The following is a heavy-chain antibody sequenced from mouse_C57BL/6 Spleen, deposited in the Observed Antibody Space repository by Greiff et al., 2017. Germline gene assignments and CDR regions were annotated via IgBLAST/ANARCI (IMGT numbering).Heavy chain of an antibody. D-gene: IGHD3-3*01. CDR2: IYPGDGDT. CDR3: ARKGREYAMDY. V-gene: IGHV1-80*01. CDR1: GYAFSSYW. J-gene: IGHJ4*01. Sequence: QVQLQQSGAELVKPGASVKISCKASGYAFSSYWMNWVKQRPGKGLEWIGQIYPGDGDTNYNGKFKGKATLTADKSSSTAYMQLSSLTSEDSAVYFCARKGREYAMDYWGQGTSVTVSS.